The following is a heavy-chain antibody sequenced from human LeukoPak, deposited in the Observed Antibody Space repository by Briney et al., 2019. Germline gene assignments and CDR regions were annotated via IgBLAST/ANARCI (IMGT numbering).Heavy chain of an antibody. CDR2: ITDSGVKT. J-gene: IGHJ4*02. V-gene: IGHV3-23*01. CDR3: AKSHLL. Sequence: PGGSLRLSCAASGFTFSSYAMSWVRQAPGKGLEWVSAITDSGVKTYYADSVKGRFTISRDNSKNTLYLQMTSLRVEDTAMYFCAKSHLLWGQGTLVTVAS. D-gene: IGHD3-3*01. CDR1: GFTFSSYA.